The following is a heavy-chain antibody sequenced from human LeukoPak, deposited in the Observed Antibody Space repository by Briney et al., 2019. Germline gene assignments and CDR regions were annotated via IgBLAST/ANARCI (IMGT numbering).Heavy chain of an antibody. Sequence: SQTLSLTCTVSGDSISSGSYYWSWIRQPAGKALEWIGRIYTSGVTNYNPSLKSRVTISVDTSKNQFSLNRTSVTAADTAYYMDVWGKRTTVTGSS. V-gene: IGHV4-61*02. CDR1: GDSISSGSYY. CDR2: IYTSGVT. J-gene: IGHJ6*03. CDR3: V.